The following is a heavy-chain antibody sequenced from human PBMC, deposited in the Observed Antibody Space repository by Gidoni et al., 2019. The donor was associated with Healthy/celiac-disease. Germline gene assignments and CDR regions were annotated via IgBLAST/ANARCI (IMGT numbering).Heavy chain of an antibody. J-gene: IGHJ3*02. D-gene: IGHD2-15*01. CDR1: GGSISSYY. CDR2: IYYSGST. Sequence: QVQLQESGPGLVKPSETLSLTCTVSGGSISSYYWSWIRQPPGKGLEWIGYIYYSGSTNYNPSLKSRVTISVDTSKNQFSLKLSSVTAADTAVYYCARDHCSGGSCPDAFDIWGQGTMVTVSS. CDR3: ARDHCSGGSCPDAFDI. V-gene: IGHV4-59*01.